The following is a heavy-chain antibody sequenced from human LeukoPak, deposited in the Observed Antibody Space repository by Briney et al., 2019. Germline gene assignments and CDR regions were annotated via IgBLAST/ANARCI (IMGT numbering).Heavy chain of an antibody. Sequence: SETLSLTCAVYGGSFSGYYWSWIRQPPGKGLEWIGEINHSGSTNYNPSLKSRVTISVDTSKNQFSLKLSSVTAADTAVYYCARGRGGQGPFDYWGQGTLVTVSS. CDR1: GGSFSGYY. J-gene: IGHJ4*02. CDR2: INHSGST. D-gene: IGHD3-10*01. V-gene: IGHV4-34*01. CDR3: ARGRGGQGPFDY.